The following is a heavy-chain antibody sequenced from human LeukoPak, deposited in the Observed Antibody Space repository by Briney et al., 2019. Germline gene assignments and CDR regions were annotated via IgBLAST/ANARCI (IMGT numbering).Heavy chain of an antibody. CDR3: ARGVWSSDY. J-gene: IGHJ4*02. D-gene: IGHD2-8*02. Sequence: GGSLRLSCAASGFTFSSYAMHWVRQAPGKGLEWVAVISYVGSNKYYADSVKGRFTISRDNSKNTLYLQMNSLRAEDTAVYYCARGVWSSDYWGQGTLVTVSS. CDR1: GFTFSSYA. V-gene: IGHV3-30*04. CDR2: ISYVGSNK.